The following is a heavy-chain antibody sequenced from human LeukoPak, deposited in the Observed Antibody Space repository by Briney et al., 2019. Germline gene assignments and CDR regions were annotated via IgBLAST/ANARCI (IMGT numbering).Heavy chain of an antibody. CDR1: GGSISSYY. D-gene: IGHD3-3*01. CDR3: ARGDFWSGYLVDY. V-gene: IGHV4-59*12. Sequence: SETLSLTCTVSGGSISSYYWSWIRQPPGKGLEWIGYIYYSGSTNYNPSLKSRVTISVDTSKNRFSLKLSSVTAADTAVYYCARGDFWSGYLVDYWGQGTLVTVSS. CDR2: IYYSGST. J-gene: IGHJ4*02.